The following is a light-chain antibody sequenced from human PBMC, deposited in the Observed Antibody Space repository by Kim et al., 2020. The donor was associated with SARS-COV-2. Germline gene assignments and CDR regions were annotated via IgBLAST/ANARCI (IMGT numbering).Light chain of an antibody. J-gene: IGKJ3*01. CDR1: QSLLHSDGYDY. CDR3: MQGTHWPFT. CDR2: LGS. V-gene: IGKV2-28*01. Sequence: PASISCRSSQSLLHSDGYDYMDWYLQKPGQSPQLLIYLGSNRDSGVPDRFSGSGSGTDFTLQISMVEAEDVGVYYCMQGTHWPFTFGPGTKVDIK.